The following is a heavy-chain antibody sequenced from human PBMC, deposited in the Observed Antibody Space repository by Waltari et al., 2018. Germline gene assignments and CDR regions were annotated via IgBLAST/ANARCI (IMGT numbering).Heavy chain of an antibody. CDR3: ARPGLRFLEWLELDY. D-gene: IGHD3-3*01. Sequence: QVQLVESGGGVVQPGRSLRLSCAASGFTFSSYGMHWVRQAPGKGLEWVAVIWYDGSNKYYADSVKGRFTISRDNSKNTLYLQMNSRRAEDTAVYYCARPGLRFLEWLELDYWGQGTLVTVSS. CDR1: GFTFSSYG. V-gene: IGHV3-33*01. J-gene: IGHJ4*02. CDR2: IWYDGSNK.